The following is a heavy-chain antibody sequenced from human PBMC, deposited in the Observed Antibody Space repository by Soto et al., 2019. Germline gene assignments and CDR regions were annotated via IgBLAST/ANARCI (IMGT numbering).Heavy chain of an antibody. J-gene: IGHJ6*02. Sequence: PSDTLSLTCTVSGGSISISSYYWGWILHPPGKGLEWIGSIYYSGSTYYNPSLKSRVTISVDTSKNQFSLKLSSVTAADTAVYYCAGWIQLQQYYYYGMDVWGQGTTVTVSS. CDR1: GGSISISSYY. CDR2: IYYSGST. D-gene: IGHD5-18*01. V-gene: IGHV4-39*07. CDR3: AGWIQLQQYYYYGMDV.